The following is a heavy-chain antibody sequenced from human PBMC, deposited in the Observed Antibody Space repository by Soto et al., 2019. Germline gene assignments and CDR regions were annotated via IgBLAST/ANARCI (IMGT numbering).Heavy chain of an antibody. CDR1: GGSVNSDNYF. J-gene: IGHJ5*02. V-gene: IGHV4-61*01. CDR3: ARGRSRRPRFDP. D-gene: IGHD2-15*01. CDR2: ISYSGST. Sequence: PSETLSRTCTVSGGSVNSDNYFWNWIRQPPGKDVEWIEYISYSGSTNYNPSLKSRVTISADTSKNQVSLKLTSVTAADTAVYYCARGRSRRPRFDPWGLGTLVNVS.